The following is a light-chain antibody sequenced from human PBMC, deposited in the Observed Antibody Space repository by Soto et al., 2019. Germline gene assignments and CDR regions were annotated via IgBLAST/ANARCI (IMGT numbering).Light chain of an antibody. CDR1: QCISRY. CDR3: QQLNSYPIT. J-gene: IGKJ5*01. CDR2: AAS. V-gene: IGKV1-9*01. Sequence: DIQLTQSPSFLSASVGDRVTITCRASQCISRYLAWYQQKPGKAPKLLIYAASTLQSGVPSRFSGSGSGTEFTLTISSLQPGDFATYYCQQLNSYPITCGQGTRLEIK.